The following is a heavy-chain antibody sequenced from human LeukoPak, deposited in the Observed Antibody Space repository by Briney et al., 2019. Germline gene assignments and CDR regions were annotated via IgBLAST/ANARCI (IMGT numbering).Heavy chain of an antibody. V-gene: IGHV1-18*01. D-gene: IGHD2-2*01. CDR1: GYTFTSYG. CDR2: ISAYNGNT. Sequence: ASVKVSCKASGYTFTSYGISWVRQTPGQGLEWMGWISAYNGNTNYAQKLQGRVTMTTDTSTSTAYMELRSLRSDDTAVYYCARDRIVVVPAAIVKDAFDIWGQGTMVTVSS. J-gene: IGHJ3*02. CDR3: ARDRIVVVPAAIVKDAFDI.